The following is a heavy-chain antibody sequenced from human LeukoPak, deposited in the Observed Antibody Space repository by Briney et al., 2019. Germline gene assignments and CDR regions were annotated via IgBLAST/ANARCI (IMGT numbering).Heavy chain of an antibody. D-gene: IGHD1-26*01. CDR2: IYPGDSDT. CDR1: GYSFTSYW. J-gene: IGHJ4*02. V-gene: IGHV5-51*01. CDR3: ARLSPGVGATAEY. Sequence: GESLKISCKGSGYSFTSYWIGWVRQMPGKGLEWMGIIYPGDSDTRYSPSFQGQVTISADKSISTTSLQWRSLKASDTATYYCARLSPGVGATAEYWGQGTLVTVSS.